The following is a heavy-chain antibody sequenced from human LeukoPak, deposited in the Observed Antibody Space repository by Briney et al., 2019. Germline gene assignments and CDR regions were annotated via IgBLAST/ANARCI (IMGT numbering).Heavy chain of an antibody. CDR3: ARGFVSGWSTLFDY. J-gene: IGHJ4*02. D-gene: IGHD6-19*01. CDR1: GGSFSGDY. Sequence: PSETLPLTCAVYGGSFSGDYRNWLRPSPGKGLEWIGEINHSGSNNYNPSLKSRVTISVDTSKNQFSLKLSSVTAADTTVYCCARGFVSGWSTLFDYWGQGTLVTVSS. V-gene: IGHV4-34*01. CDR2: INHSGSN.